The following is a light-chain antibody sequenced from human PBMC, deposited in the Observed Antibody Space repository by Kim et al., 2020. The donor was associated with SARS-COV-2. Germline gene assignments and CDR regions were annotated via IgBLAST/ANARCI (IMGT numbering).Light chain of an antibody. CDR2: RNN. J-gene: IGLJ2*01. Sequence: QAGLTQPPSVSKGLRQTATLTCTGNSNIVGNQGAAWLQQHQGHPPKLLSYRNNNRPPGISERFSASRSGNTASLTITGLQPEDEADYYCSALDSSLSVVFGGGTQLTVL. CDR3: SALDSSLSVV. V-gene: IGLV10-54*02. CDR1: SNIVGNQG.